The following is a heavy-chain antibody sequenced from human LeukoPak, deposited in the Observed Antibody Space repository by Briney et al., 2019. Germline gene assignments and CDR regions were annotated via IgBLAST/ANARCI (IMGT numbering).Heavy chain of an antibody. J-gene: IGHJ4*02. CDR1: GGSISSSSYY. CDR2: IYYSGST. D-gene: IGHD3-22*01. CDR3: ARQGLGDSSGYYGGVDY. Sequence: SETLSLTCTVSGGSISSSSYYWGWIRQPPGKGLEWIVSIYYSGSTYYNPSLKSRVTISVDTSKNQFSLKLSSVTAADTAVYYCARQGLGDSSGYYGGVDYWGQGTLVTVSS. V-gene: IGHV4-39*01.